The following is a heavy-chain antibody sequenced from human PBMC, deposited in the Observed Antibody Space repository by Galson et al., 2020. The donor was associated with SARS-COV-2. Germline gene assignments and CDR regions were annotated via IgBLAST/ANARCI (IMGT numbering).Heavy chain of an antibody. Sequence: SGGSLRLSCAASGFTFSSYWMSWVRQAPGKGLEWVANIKQDGSEKYYVDSVKGRFTISRDNAKNSLYLQMNSLRAEDTAVYYCARDSPFPRGPLYYYYYGMDVWGQGTTVTVSS. CDR1: GFTFSSYW. CDR2: IKQDGSEK. D-gene: IGHD3-10*01. J-gene: IGHJ6*02. V-gene: IGHV3-7*01. CDR3: ARDSPFPRGPLYYYYYGMDV.